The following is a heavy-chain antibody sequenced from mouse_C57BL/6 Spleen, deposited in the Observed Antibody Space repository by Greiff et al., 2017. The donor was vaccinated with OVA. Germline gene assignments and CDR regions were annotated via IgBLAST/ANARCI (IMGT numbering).Heavy chain of an antibody. CDR2: IHPNSSST. V-gene: IGHV1-64*01. CDR3: ARETAQATKAMDY. J-gene: IGHJ4*01. Sequence: VQLQQPGAELVKPGASVKLSCKASGYTFTSYWMHWVKQRPGQGLEWIGMIHPNSSSTNYNEKFKSKATLTVDKSSSTAYMQLSSLTSEDSAVYYCARETAQATKAMDYWGQGTSVTVSS. CDR1: GYTFTSYW. D-gene: IGHD3-2*02.